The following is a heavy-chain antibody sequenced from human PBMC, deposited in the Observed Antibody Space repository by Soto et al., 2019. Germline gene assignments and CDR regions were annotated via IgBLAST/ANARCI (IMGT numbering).Heavy chain of an antibody. V-gene: IGHV4-34*01. CDR1: GGSFSGYY. CDR3: ARGYYDFWSGYLPYYYYYYMDV. CDR2: INHSGST. D-gene: IGHD3-3*01. J-gene: IGHJ6*03. Sequence: QVQLQQWGAGLLKPSETLSLTCAVYGGSFSGYYWSWIRQPPGKGLEWIGEINHSGSTNYNPSLKSRVTISIDTSKHQFSLKLSSVTAADTAVYYCARGYYDFWSGYLPYYYYYYMDVWGKGTTVTVSS.